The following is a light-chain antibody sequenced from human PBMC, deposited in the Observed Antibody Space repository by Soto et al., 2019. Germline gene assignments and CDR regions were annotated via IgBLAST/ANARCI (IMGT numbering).Light chain of an antibody. CDR3: QQYNIYSYT. J-gene: IGKJ2*01. CDR2: DAS. V-gene: IGKV1-5*01. CDR1: QRISSW. Sequence: DIQMTQSPSTLSASVGDRVTITCRASQRISSWLAWYQQKPEKAPKLLIFDASSLDSGVPSRFSGSGSGTEFTLTISSLQPDDFATYYCQQYNIYSYTFGQGTKLEI.